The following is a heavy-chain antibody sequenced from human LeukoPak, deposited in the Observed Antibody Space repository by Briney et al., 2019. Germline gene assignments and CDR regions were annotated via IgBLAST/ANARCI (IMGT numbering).Heavy chain of an antibody. V-gene: IGHV1-46*01. CDR3: ARDADLPYYYDSSGYQPFSDY. CDR2: INPSGGST. CDR1: GYTFTSYY. D-gene: IGHD3-22*01. J-gene: IGHJ4*02. Sequence: EASVKVSCTASGYTFTSYYMHWVRQAPGQGLEWMGIINPSGGSTSYAQKFQGRVTMTRATSTSTVYMELCSLRSEDTAVYYCARDADLPYYYDSSGYQPFSDYWGQGTLVTVSS.